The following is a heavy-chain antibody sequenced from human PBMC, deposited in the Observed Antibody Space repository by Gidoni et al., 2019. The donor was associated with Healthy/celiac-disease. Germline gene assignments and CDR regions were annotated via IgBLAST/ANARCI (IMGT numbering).Heavy chain of an antibody. D-gene: IGHD6-19*01. Sequence: QLQLQESGPGLVKPSETLSLTCTVSGGSIRSSSYYWGWIRQPPGKGLEWIGSIYYSGSTYYNPSLKSRVTISVDTSKNQFSLKLSSVTAADTAVYYCARRAVRGSGWELYYFDYWGQGTLVTVSS. CDR3: ARRAVRGSGWELYYFDY. CDR2: IYYSGST. CDR1: GGSIRSSSYY. J-gene: IGHJ4*02. V-gene: IGHV4-39*01.